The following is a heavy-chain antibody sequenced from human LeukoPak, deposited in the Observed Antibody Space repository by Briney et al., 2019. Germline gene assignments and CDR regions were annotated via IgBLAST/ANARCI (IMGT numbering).Heavy chain of an antibody. CDR3: ARIPRNWFFDY. Sequence: ASVKVSCKASGYTFTTDGIHWVRQAPGQRLEWMGWINTDTGNTKFSQKFQDRVTITKDTSASIVYMELNSLRSEDTAVYYCARIPRNWFFDYWGHGTLVTVSS. D-gene: IGHD3-9*01. J-gene: IGHJ4*01. CDR2: INTDTGNT. CDR1: GYTFTTDG. V-gene: IGHV1-3*04.